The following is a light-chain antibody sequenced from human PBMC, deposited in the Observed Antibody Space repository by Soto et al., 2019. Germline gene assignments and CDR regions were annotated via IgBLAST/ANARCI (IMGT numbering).Light chain of an antibody. CDR1: SSNIGAGYD. Sequence: QAVVTQPPSVSGALGQRVTISCTGSSSNIGAGYDVHWYQQLPGTAPKLLIYGHTNRPSGVPDRFSGSRSGISASLAISGLQAEDEADYYCQSHDSSLSTYVFGTGTKLTVL. CDR3: QSHDSSLSTYV. CDR2: GHT. V-gene: IGLV1-40*01. J-gene: IGLJ1*01.